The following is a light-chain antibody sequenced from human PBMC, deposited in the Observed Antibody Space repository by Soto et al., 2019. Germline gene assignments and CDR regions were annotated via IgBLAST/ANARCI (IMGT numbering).Light chain of an antibody. V-gene: IGLV2-14*03. CDR3: SSFTYTSTIV. CDR2: DDN. CDR1: SSDFGGYNY. Sequence: QSALTQPASVSGSPGQSISISCAGISSDFGGYNYVSWYQQHPGKVPKLLIYDDNNRPSGVSNRFSGSKSGNTASLTISGLQVEDEAAYYCSSFTYTSTIVFGTGTKLTVL. J-gene: IGLJ1*01.